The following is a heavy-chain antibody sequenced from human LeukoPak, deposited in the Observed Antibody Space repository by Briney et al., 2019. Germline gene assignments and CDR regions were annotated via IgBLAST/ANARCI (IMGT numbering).Heavy chain of an antibody. D-gene: IGHD2-15*01. CDR2: IRSKANSYAT. J-gene: IGHJ6*03. Sequence: GGSLKLPCAASGFTFSGSAMHWVRQASGKGLEWVGRIRSKANSYATAYAASVKGRFTISRDDSKNTAYLQMNGLKTEDTAVYYCTRHTPLGYCSGGSCYFDYYYYMDVWGKGTTVTVSS. V-gene: IGHV3-73*01. CDR3: TRHTPLGYCSGGSCYFDYYYYMDV. CDR1: GFTFSGSA.